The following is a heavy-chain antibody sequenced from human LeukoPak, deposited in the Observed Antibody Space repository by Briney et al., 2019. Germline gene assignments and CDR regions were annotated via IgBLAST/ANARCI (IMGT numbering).Heavy chain of an antibody. Sequence: GESLKISCKGSGYSFTTYWIAWVRQMPGKGLEWMGIIYPGDSDSRYSPSFQGQVTISADKSISTAYLQWSSLKASDTAMYYCATLGIAAAGTFDPWGQGTLVTVSS. CDR1: GYSFTTYW. J-gene: IGHJ5*02. CDR2: IYPGDSDS. CDR3: ATLGIAAAGTFDP. V-gene: IGHV5-51*01. D-gene: IGHD6-13*01.